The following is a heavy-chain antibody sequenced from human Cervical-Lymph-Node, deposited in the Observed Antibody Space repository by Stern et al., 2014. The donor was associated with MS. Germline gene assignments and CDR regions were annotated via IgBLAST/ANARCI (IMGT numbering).Heavy chain of an antibody. V-gene: IGHV3-33*01. CDR3: ARDYYDSSGYSDDAFDI. J-gene: IGHJ3*02. Sequence: QVQLVESGGGVVQPGRSLRLSCAASGFTFSSYGMHWVRQAPGKGLEWVAVIWYDGSNTYYADSVKGRFTISRDNSKNTLYLQMNSLRAEDTAVYYCARDYYDSSGYSDDAFDIWGQGTMVTVSS. CDR2: IWYDGSNT. CDR1: GFTFSSYG. D-gene: IGHD3-22*01.